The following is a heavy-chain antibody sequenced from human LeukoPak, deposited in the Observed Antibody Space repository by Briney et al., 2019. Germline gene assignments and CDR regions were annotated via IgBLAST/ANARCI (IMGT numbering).Heavy chain of an antibody. CDR1: GGSINSYY. Sequence: PSETLSLTCIASGGSINSYYWSWIRQPAGKGLEWIGRIYSSGNTNYNPSLKSRVTMSVDTSKNQFSLKLSSVTAADTALYYCARDFYDSSGYHYSFDYWGQGTLVTVSS. D-gene: IGHD3-22*01. J-gene: IGHJ4*02. V-gene: IGHV4-4*07. CDR3: ARDFYDSSGYHYSFDY. CDR2: IYSSGNT.